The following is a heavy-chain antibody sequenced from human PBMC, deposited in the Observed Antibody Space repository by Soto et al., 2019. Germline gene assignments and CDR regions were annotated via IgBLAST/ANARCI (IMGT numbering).Heavy chain of an antibody. D-gene: IGHD4-17*01. CDR3: ARWPRPPGGTLHDYGDYFAESPNYYYMDV. J-gene: IGHJ6*03. V-gene: IGHV5-51*01. CDR2: IYPGDSDT. CDR1: GYSCTSYW. Sequence: LGESLKTSCKGSGYSCTSYWIGWVRQMTGKGLEWMGIIYPGDSDTRYSPSFQGQVTISADKSISTAYMQWSSLKASDTAMYYCARWPRPPGGTLHDYGDYFAESPNYYYMDVWGKGTTVTVSS.